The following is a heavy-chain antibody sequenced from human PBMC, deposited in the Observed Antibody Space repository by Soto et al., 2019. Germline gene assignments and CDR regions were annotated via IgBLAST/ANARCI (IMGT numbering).Heavy chain of an antibody. V-gene: IGHV1-46*01. CDR1: GYTFTSYY. CDR3: ARLDTSLEDSQIPYYYGMDV. Sequence: ASVKVSCKASGYTFTSYYMHWVRQAPGQGLEWMGIINPSGGSTSYAQKFQGRVTMTRDTSTSTVYMELSSLRSEDAAVYYCARLDTSLEDSQIPYYYGMDVWGQGTTVTVSS. J-gene: IGHJ6*02. D-gene: IGHD2-15*01. CDR2: INPSGGST.